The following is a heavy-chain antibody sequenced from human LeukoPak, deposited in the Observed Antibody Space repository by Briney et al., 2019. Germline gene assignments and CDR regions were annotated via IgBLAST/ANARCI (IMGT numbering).Heavy chain of an antibody. J-gene: IGHJ4*02. Sequence: SETLSLTCTVSGYSISSGYYWGWIRQPPGKGLEWIGSIYHSGSTYYNPSLKSRVTISVDTSKNQFSLKLSSVTAADTAVYYCAGNSGYLYYFDYWGQGTLVTVSS. CDR1: GYSISSGYY. V-gene: IGHV4-38-2*02. D-gene: IGHD3-22*01. CDR3: AGNSGYLYYFDY. CDR2: IYHSGST.